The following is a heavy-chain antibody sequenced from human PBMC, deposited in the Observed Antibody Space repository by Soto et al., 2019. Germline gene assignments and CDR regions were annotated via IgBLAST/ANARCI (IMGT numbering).Heavy chain of an antibody. J-gene: IGHJ6*02. V-gene: IGHV3-30*18. CDR3: AKCRPPDLKLRPRPYYYYGMDV. CDR1: GFTFSSYG. CDR2: ISYDGSNK. Sequence: GGSLRLSCAASGFTFSSYGMHWVRQAPGKGLEWVAVISYDGSNKYYADSVKGRFTISRDNSKNTLYLQMNSLRAEDTAVYYCAKCRPPDLKLRPRPYYYYGMDVWGQGTTVTVSS. D-gene: IGHD3-3*01.